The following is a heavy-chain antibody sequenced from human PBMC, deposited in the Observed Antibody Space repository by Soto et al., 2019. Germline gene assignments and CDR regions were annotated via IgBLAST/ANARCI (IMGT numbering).Heavy chain of an antibody. CDR1: GYTFTGYY. D-gene: IGHD3-3*01. Sequence: ASVKVSCKASGYTFTGYYMHWVRQAPGQGLEWMGWINPNSGGTNYAQKFQGWVTMTRDTSISTAYMELSRLRSDDTAVYYCARGVSYYDFWSGYRQYGMDVWGQGTTVTVSS. J-gene: IGHJ6*02. CDR3: ARGVSYYDFWSGYRQYGMDV. CDR2: INPNSGGT. V-gene: IGHV1-2*04.